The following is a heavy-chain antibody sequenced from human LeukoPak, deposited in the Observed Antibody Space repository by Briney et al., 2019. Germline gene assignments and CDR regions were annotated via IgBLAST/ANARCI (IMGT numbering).Heavy chain of an antibody. CDR1: GFTFSSYA. CDR3: ARTTWDTVMIHTPPFDQ. Sequence: GGSLRLSCAASGFTFSSYAMTWVRQAPGKGLQWVSVIYTGGNTHYVDSVRGRFIISRDTSKNTLYLQMNSLRSDDTAVYFCARTTWDTVMIHTPPFDQWGQGTLVTVSS. CDR2: IYTGGNT. J-gene: IGHJ4*02. D-gene: IGHD4-17*01. V-gene: IGHV3-66*01.